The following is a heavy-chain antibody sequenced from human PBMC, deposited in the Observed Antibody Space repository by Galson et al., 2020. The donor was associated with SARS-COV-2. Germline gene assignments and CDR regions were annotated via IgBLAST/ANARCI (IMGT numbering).Heavy chain of an antibody. Sequence: VSGPTLVKPTQTLTLTCTFSGFSLRTSGLGVGWIRQPPGKALEWHALIYWDDDQRYNPSLESRLTIAQDTSKNQVVLTMTNVDPVDTGTYYCAHRRGECFWSGSCKYYFDYWGQGTLVTVSS. CDR1: GFSLRTSGLG. D-gene: IGHD3-3*01. CDR2: IYWDDDQ. V-gene: IGHV2-5*02. J-gene: IGHJ4*02. CDR3: AHRRGECFWSGSCKYYFDY.